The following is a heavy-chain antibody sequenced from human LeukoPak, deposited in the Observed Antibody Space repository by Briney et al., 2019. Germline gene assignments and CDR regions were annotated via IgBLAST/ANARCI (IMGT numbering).Heavy chain of an antibody. Sequence: SQTLSLTCAISGDSVSSNSAAWNWIRQSPSRGLEWLGRTYYRSKWYNDYAVSVKSRITINPDTSKNQFSLQLNSVTPEDTAVYYCAREIEGTGTTVYYYYMDVWGKGTTVTVSS. CDR2: TYYRSKWYN. J-gene: IGHJ6*03. CDR3: AREIEGTGTTVYYYYMDV. V-gene: IGHV6-1*01. CDR1: GDSVSSNSAA. D-gene: IGHD1-7*01.